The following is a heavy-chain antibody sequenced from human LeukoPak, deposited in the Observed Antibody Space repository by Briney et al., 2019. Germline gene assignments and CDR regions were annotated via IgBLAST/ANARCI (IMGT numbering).Heavy chain of an antibody. Sequence: SETLSLTCTVSGGSINSGSYYWSWIRQPAGKGLEWIGRIYTSGSTNYNPSLKSRVTMSVDTSKNQFSLKLSSVTAADTAVYYCARVGAVAGVDYWGQGTLVTVSS. CDR2: IYTSGST. CDR3: ARVGAVAGVDY. D-gene: IGHD6-19*01. V-gene: IGHV4-61*02. CDR1: GGSINSGSYY. J-gene: IGHJ4*02.